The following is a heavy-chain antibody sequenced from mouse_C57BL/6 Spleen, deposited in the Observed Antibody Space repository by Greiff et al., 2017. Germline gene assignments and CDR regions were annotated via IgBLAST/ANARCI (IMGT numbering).Heavy chain of an antibody. CDR3: ARSGFITTVVADY. V-gene: IGHV1-81*01. CDR1: GYTFTSYG. CDR2: IYPRSGNT. J-gene: IGHJ2*01. Sequence: VQLQESGAELARPGASVKLSCKASGYTFTSYGISWVKQRTGQGLEWIGEIYPRSGNTYYNEKFKGKATLTADKSSSTAYMELRSLTSEDSAVYFCARSGFITTVVADYWGQGTTLTVSS. D-gene: IGHD1-1*01.